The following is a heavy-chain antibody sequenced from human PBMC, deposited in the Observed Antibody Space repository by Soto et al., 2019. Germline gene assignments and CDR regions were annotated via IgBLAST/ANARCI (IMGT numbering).Heavy chain of an antibody. CDR2: IGTAGDT. D-gene: IGHD4-4*01. CDR3: ARANSNYDYYYYMDV. J-gene: IGHJ6*03. Sequence: GGSLRLSCAASGFTFSSYDMHWVRQATGKGLEWVSAIGTAGDTYYPGSVKGRFTISRENAKNSLYLQMNSLRAGDTAVYYCARANSNYDYYYYMDVWGKGTTVTVSS. V-gene: IGHV3-13*01. CDR1: GFTFSSYD.